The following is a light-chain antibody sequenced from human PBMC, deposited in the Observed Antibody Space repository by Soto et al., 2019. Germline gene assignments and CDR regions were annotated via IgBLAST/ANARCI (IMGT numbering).Light chain of an antibody. CDR2: DAS. CDR1: QSISSW. Sequence: DIQMTQSPSTLSASVGDRVTITCRARQSISSWLAWYQQKPGKAPKLLIYDASSLESGVPSRFSGSGSGTEFTLTISSLQPDDFATYFCQQYNSYSGTFGQGTKVDI. J-gene: IGKJ1*01. V-gene: IGKV1-5*01. CDR3: QQYNSYSGT.